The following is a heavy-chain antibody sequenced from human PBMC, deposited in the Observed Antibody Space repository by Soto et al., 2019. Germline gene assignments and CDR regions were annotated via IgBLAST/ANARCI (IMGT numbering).Heavy chain of an antibody. Sequence: SETMSLTCTVSGVSISSYYGSWIRQQPGKGLECIGYIDHSGGTFYNPSLRGRVSMSLETSKSQFSLRLTSVTAADTAVYYCARGRDYSKAGYWGQGTLVTVS. CDR2: IDHSGGT. V-gene: IGHV4-59*06. CDR1: GVSISSYY. CDR3: ARGRDYSKAGY. D-gene: IGHD4-4*01. J-gene: IGHJ4*02.